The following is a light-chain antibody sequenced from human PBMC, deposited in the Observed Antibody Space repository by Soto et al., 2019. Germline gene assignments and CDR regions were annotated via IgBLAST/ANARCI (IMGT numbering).Light chain of an antibody. CDR2: RSD. Sequence: QSVLTQPPSASGTPGQRVTISCSGSRSNIGSNTVDWYQQLPGMAPKLLIYRSDQRPSGVPDRFTGSKSGTSASLAISGLRSEDEAVYYCVAWGDSLVFGGGTKLTVL. CDR3: VAWGDSLV. V-gene: IGLV1-47*01. J-gene: IGLJ2*01. CDR1: RSNIGSNT.